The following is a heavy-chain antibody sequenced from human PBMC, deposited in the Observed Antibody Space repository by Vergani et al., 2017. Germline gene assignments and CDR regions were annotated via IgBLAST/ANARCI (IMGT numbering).Heavy chain of an antibody. CDR2: ISGDGGST. CDR3: AKDKKRGHYDS. D-gene: IGHD3-16*01. J-gene: IGHJ4*02. V-gene: IGHV3-43*02. CDR1: GFTFDDYA. Sequence: EVLLVQYGGGVVKPGGSLRISCADSGFTFDDYAMHWVRQAPGKGLECVSLISGDGGSTYYADSVKGRFTIYRENSKNSLYLQMNSLRTEDTALYYCAKDKKRGHYDSWGQGTLVTVSS.